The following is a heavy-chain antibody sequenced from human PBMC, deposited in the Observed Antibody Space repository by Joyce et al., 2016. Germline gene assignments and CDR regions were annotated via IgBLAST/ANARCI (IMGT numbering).Heavy chain of an antibody. CDR2: IIPVFVTP. D-gene: IGHD2-2*01. V-gene: IGHV1-69*14. Sequence: QVHLVQSGAGVKMPGSSVKVSCTASGGSFGAHTFNWVRQTPGQGLEWMGGIIPVFVTPHDAQKFQGTVSITADTGTSTVFMEVRSLTSDDTAMYYCASGVAGYCSSSTCPRPLDVWGQGTMVIVS. CDR1: GGSFGAHT. CDR3: ASGVAGYCSSSTCPRPLDV. J-gene: IGHJ3*01.